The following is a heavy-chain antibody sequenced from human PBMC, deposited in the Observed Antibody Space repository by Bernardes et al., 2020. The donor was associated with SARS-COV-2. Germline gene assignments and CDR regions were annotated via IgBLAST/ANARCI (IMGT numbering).Heavy chain of an antibody. Sequence: SETLSLTCTVSGGSISSYYWSWIRQPPGKGLEWIGYIYYSGSTNYNPSLKSRVTISVDTSKNQFSLKLSSVTAADTAVYYCRGAVADSSFDYWGQGTLVTVSS. CDR1: GGSISSYY. V-gene: IGHV4-59*08. J-gene: IGHJ4*02. CDR3: RGAVADSSFDY. D-gene: IGHD6-19*01. CDR2: IYYSGST.